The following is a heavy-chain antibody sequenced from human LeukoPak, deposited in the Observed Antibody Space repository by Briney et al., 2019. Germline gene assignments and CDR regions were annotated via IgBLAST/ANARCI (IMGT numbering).Heavy chain of an antibody. CDR1: GFTFSSYG. CDR3: AKDVPEHSSVLLQDYGGFDY. J-gene: IGHJ4*02. CDR2: IRYDGSNK. D-gene: IGHD6-19*01. V-gene: IGHV3-30*02. Sequence: GGSLRLSCAASGFTFSSYGMHWVRQAPGKGLEWVAFIRYDGSNKYYADSVKGRFTISRDNSKNTLYLQMNSLRAGDAAVYYCAKDVPEHSSVLLQDYGGFDYWGQGTLVTVSS.